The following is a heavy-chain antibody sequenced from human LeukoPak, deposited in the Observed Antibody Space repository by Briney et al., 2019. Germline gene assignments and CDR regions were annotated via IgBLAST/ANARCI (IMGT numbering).Heavy chain of an antibody. CDR2: ISPNGDNT. V-gene: IGHV3-64D*06. CDR1: GFRFSAYA. Sequence: GGSLRLSCSASGFRFSAYAMHWVRQAPGKGLEYVSAISPNGDNTYYADSVRGRFSISRDNTKNTLYLQMNSLRPEDTAVCYCVPKGNEGYWGQGTLVTVSS. CDR3: VPKGNEGY. J-gene: IGHJ4*02. D-gene: IGHD1-1*01.